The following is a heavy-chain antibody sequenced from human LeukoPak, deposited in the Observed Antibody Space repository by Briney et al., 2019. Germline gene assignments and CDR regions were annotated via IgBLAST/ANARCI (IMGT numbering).Heavy chain of an antibody. D-gene: IGHD1-26*01. CDR2: ISSSGSTI. V-gene: IGHV3-11*01. CDR1: GFTFSDYY. Sequence: PGGSLRLSCAASGFTFSDYYMSWIRQAPGKGLEWVSYISSSGSTIYYADSVKGRFTISRDNAKNSLYLQMNSLRAEDTAVYYCAKDVGSYLPDAFDIWGQGTMVTVSS. CDR3: AKDVGSYLPDAFDI. J-gene: IGHJ3*02.